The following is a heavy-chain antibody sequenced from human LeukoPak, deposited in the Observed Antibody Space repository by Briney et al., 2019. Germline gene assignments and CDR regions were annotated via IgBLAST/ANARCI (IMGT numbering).Heavy chain of an antibody. CDR3: ARGEIDYYGSGSYWSPIDY. D-gene: IGHD3-10*01. V-gene: IGHV4-34*01. CDR2: INHSGST. J-gene: IGHJ4*02. Sequence: SETLSLICAVYGGSFSGYYWSWIRQPPGKGLEWIGEINHSGSTNYNPSLKSRVTISVDTSKNQFSLKLSSVTAADTAVYYCARGEIDYYGSGSYWSPIDYWGQGTLVTVSS. CDR1: GGSFSGYY.